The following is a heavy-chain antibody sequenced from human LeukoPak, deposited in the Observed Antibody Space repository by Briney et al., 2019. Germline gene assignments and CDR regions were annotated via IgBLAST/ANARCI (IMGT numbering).Heavy chain of an antibody. CDR2: ISYDGSNK. D-gene: IGHD3-3*01. CDR1: GFTFSSYG. CDR3: AKRYDFWSGSPVDY. J-gene: IGHJ4*02. Sequence: GGSLRLSCAASGFTFSSYGMHWVRQAPGKGLEWVAVISYDGSNKYYADSVKGRFTISRDNSKSTLYLQMNSLRAEDTAVYYCAKRYDFWSGSPVDYWGQGTLATVSS. V-gene: IGHV3-30*18.